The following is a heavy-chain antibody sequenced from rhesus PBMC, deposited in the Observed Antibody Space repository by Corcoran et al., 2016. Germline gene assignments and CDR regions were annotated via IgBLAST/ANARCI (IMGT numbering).Heavy chain of an antibody. V-gene: IGHV2-174*01. J-gene: IGHJ4*01. CDR3: ARGGVGWGFDY. D-gene: IGHD3-34*01. Sequence: QATLKESGPALVKPPHPPTLTCTFSGFSLTTSGMGVGWIRHPPGKALEWLALIYWDDDKRYSTSLKSRLTISKDTSKNQVVLTMTNMDPVDTATYYCARGGVGWGFDYWGQGVLVTVSS. CDR2: IYWDDDK. CDR1: GFSLTTSGMG.